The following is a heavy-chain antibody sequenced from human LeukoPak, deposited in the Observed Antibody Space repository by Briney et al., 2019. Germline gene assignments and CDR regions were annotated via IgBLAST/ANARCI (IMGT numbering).Heavy chain of an antibody. CDR1: GGSFSGYY. CDR3: ARQPTDSSSWYVVDY. Sequence: SETLSLTCAVYGGSFSGYYWSWIRRPPGKGLEWIGEINHSGSTNYNPSLKSRVTISVDTSKNQFSLKLSSVTAADTAVYYCARQPTDSSSWYVVDYWGQGTLVTVSS. J-gene: IGHJ4*02. CDR2: INHSGST. D-gene: IGHD6-13*01. V-gene: IGHV4-34*01.